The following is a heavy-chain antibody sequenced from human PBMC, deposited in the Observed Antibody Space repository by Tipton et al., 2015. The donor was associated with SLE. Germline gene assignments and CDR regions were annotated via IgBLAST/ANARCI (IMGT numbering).Heavy chain of an antibody. D-gene: IGHD3-10*01. Sequence: LSLTCTVSGGSISSGGYYWTWIRQPAGKGLEWVSYISSSGNSISFIDSVKGRFTISRDNAKNTVYLQMNSLRAEDTAVYYCAKDTRGGLSLWFKDRFFDYWGPGTLVTVSS. CDR1: GGSISSGGYY. J-gene: IGHJ4*02. V-gene: IGHV3-11*01. CDR3: AKDTRGGLSLWFKDRFFDY. CDR2: ISSSGNSI.